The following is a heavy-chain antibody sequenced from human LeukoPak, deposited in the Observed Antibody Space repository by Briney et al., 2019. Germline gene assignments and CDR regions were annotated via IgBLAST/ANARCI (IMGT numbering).Heavy chain of an antibody. CDR3: ARDQRGTSFLDY. Sequence: SETLSLTCTVSGGSISSYYWSWIRQPPGKGLEWIGYIYYSGSTNYNPSLKSRVTISVDTSKNQFSLKLNSVTAADTAVYYCARDQRGTSFLDYWGQGTLVTVSS. CDR2: IYYSGST. D-gene: IGHD2-2*01. V-gene: IGHV4-59*01. CDR1: GGSISSYY. J-gene: IGHJ4*02.